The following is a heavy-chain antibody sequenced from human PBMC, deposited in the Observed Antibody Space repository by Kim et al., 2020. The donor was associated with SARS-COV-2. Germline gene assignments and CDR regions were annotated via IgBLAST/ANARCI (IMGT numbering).Heavy chain of an antibody. CDR1: GFTFSSYS. Sequence: GGSLRLSCAASGFTFSSYSMNWVRQAPGKGLEWVSSISSSSSFIYYADSVKGRFTIFRDNAKNSLYLQMNSLRAEDTAVYYCAYIAGYYYDSSGDRGGYWGQGTLVTVSS. J-gene: IGHJ4*02. CDR3: AYIAGYYYDSSGDRGGY. V-gene: IGHV3-21*01. D-gene: IGHD3-22*01. CDR2: ISSSSSFI.